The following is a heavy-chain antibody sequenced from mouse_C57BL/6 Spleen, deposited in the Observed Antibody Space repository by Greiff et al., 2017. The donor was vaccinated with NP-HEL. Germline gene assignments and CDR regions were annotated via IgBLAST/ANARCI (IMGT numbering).Heavy chain of an antibody. CDR2: INPNSGGT. D-gene: IGHD1-1*01. CDR3: ARVFYGSSYYWYFDV. J-gene: IGHJ1*03. V-gene: IGHV1-22*01. CDR1: GYTFTDYD. Sequence: VQLQQSGPELVKPGASVKMSCKASGYTFTDYDMHWVKQSHGKSLEWIGYINPNSGGTCYNQKFKGKATLTVNKSSSTAYMELRSLTSEDAAVYYCARVFYGSSYYWYFDVWGTGTTVTVSS.